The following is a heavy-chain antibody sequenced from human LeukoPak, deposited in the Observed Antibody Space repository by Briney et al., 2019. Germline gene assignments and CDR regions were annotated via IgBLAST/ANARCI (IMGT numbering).Heavy chain of an antibody. J-gene: IGHJ4*02. CDR3: ARAMAQQLVRIDY. CDR2: IHYSGTT. D-gene: IGHD6-13*01. Sequence: SETLSLTCTVSGGSISSYYWSWIRQPPGKGLEWIGYIHYSGTTNYNPSLKSRVTISVDTSQNQFSLKLSSVTAADTAVYYCARAMAQQLVRIDYWGQGTLVTVSS. V-gene: IGHV4-59*01. CDR1: GGSISSYY.